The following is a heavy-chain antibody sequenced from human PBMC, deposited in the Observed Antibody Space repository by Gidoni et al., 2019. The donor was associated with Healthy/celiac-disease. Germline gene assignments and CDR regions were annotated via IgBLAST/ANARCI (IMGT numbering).Heavy chain of an antibody. V-gene: IGHV3-23*01. CDR2: ISGSGGST. Sequence: EVQLLESGGGLVQPGGSLRLSCAASGFTFSSYAMGWVRQAPGKGLEWVSAISGSGGSTYYADSVKGRFTISRDNSKNTLYLQMNSLRAEDTAVYYCAKGDNYGSGRGYFDYWGQGTLVTVSS. CDR3: AKGDNYGSGRGYFDY. J-gene: IGHJ4*02. D-gene: IGHD3-10*01. CDR1: GFTFSSYA.